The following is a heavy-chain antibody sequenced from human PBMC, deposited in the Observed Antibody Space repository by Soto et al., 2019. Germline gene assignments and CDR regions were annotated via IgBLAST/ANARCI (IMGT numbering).Heavy chain of an antibody. D-gene: IGHD6-19*01. J-gene: IGHJ4*02. V-gene: IGHV3-30-3*01. Sequence: QVQLVESGGGVVQPGRSLRLSCAASGFTFSSYAMHWVRQAPGKGLEWVAGISYDGSNKYYADSVKGRFTISRDNSKNTLYLQMNSLRAEDTAVYYCARETYSSGWTPAFDYWGQGTLVTVSS. CDR3: ARETYSSGWTPAFDY. CDR1: GFTFSSYA. CDR2: ISYDGSNK.